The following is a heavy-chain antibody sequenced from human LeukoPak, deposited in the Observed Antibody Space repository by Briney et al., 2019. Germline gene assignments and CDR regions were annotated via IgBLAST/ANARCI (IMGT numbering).Heavy chain of an antibody. CDR2: IYYSGST. D-gene: IGHD4-23*01. Sequence: PGGSLRLSCAASGFTFSSYEMNWVRQHPGKGLEWIGYIYYSGSTYYNPSLKSRVTISVDTSKNQFSLKLSSVTAADTAVYYCARFYGGNSGMLPRATFDIWGQGTMVTVSS. CDR3: ARFYGGNSGMLPRATFDI. CDR1: GFTFSSYE. J-gene: IGHJ3*02. V-gene: IGHV4-31*02.